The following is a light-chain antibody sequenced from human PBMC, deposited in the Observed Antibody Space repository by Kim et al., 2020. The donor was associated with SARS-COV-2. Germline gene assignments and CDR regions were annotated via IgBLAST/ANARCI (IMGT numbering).Light chain of an antibody. Sequence: PGKTARITCGGTSIGSKSVHRYQEKPGQAPVLVISYDSDRPSGIPERFSGSNSGNTATLTISRVEAGDEADYYCQVWDSSSDHRVVFGGGTQLTVL. CDR2: YDS. V-gene: IGLV3-21*04. CDR3: QVWDSSSDHRVV. J-gene: IGLJ2*01. CDR1: SIGSKS.